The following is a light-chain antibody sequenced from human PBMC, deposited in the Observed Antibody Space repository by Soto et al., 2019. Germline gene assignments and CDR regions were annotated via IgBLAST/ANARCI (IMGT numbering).Light chain of an antibody. Sequence: EIVLTQSPATLSLSPGERATLSCRASQSVSSYLAWYQQTPGQAPRLLIYDASNRATGIPARFSGGGSGTDFTLTIISLEPEDFAVYSCQQRFNWPRFTFGQGTKLEIK. CDR3: QQRFNWPRFT. V-gene: IGKV3-11*01. CDR2: DAS. CDR1: QSVSSY. J-gene: IGKJ2*01.